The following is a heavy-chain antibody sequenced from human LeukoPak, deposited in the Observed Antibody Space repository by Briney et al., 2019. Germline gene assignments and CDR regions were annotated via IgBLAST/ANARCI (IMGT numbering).Heavy chain of an antibody. Sequence: GGSLRLSCAASGFTFSSYSMNWVRQAPGKGLEWVSSISTSGSYIYYADSVKGRFTISRDNAKNSLYLQMNSLRAEDTAVYYCARDGYCSGGSCYSYGYFDYWGQGTLVTVSS. CDR1: GFTFSSYS. CDR2: ISTSGSYI. J-gene: IGHJ4*02. V-gene: IGHV3-21*01. CDR3: ARDGYCSGGSCYSYGYFDY. D-gene: IGHD2-15*01.